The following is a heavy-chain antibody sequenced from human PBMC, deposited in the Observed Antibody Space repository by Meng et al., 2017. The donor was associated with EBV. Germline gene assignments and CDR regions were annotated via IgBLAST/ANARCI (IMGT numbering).Heavy chain of an antibody. Sequence: HVQLQQGGAGLWNPSETLSLACGLSGESFSGYYVCWVRQSPGKGLGWIGEVNHAGRTNFNPSLKSRVSISLDTSKNQFSLKLNSVTVADTAVYYCAEGRGTFDYWGRGTLVTVSS. CDR1: GESFSGYY. CDR2: VNHAGRT. J-gene: IGHJ4*02. CDR3: AEGRGTFDY. V-gene: IGHV4-34*01.